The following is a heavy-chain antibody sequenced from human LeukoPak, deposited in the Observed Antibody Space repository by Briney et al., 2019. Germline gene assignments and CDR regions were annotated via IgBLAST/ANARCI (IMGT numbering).Heavy chain of an antibody. CDR3: ARRGITMVRYDY. J-gene: IGHJ4*02. V-gene: IGHV4-59*08. D-gene: IGHD3-10*01. CDR1: GGSISSYY. Sequence: SETLSLTCTVSGGSISSYYWSWIRQPPGKGLEWIGYIYYSGSTNYNPSLKSRVTISVDTSKNQFSLKLSSVTAADTAVYYCARRGITMVRYDYWGQGTLVTVSS. CDR2: IYYSGST.